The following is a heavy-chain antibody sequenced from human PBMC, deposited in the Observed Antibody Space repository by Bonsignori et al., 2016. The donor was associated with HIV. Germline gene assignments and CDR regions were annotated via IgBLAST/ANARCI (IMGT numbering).Heavy chain of an antibody. Sequence: WIRQPPGKGLEWIGYIHYSGRTNYSPSLKSRVAISLDTSKNHFSLKLNSVTAADTAVYYCARSFPASYDFWSGSYAPFEYWGQGTLVTVSS. V-gene: IGHV4-59*01. D-gene: IGHD3-3*01. J-gene: IGHJ4*02. CDR2: IHYSGRT. CDR3: ARSFPASYDFWSGSYAPFEY.